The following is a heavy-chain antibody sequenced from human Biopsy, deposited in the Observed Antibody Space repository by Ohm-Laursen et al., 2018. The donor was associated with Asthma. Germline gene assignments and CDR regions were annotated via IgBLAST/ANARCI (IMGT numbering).Heavy chain of an antibody. CDR1: GGTFSSYA. J-gene: IGHJ4*02. D-gene: IGHD1-26*01. Sequence: ASVKVSCKASGGTFSSYAISWVRQAPGQGLEWMGGIIPILGTANYAQKFQGRVTITADESTSTAYMELSSLRSEDTAVYYCARAGALIVGATMGYWGQGTLVTVSS. CDR3: ARAGALIVGATMGY. V-gene: IGHV1-69*13. CDR2: IIPILGTA.